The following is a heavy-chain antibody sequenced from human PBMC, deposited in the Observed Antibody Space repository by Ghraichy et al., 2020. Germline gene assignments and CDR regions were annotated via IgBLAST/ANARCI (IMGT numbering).Heavy chain of an antibody. CDR2: ISGSGGST. CDR3: AKGVVVVITGGGFDP. V-gene: IGHV3-23*01. Sequence: GGSLRLSCAASGFTFSSYAMSWVRQAPGKGLEWVSGISGSGGSTYYADSVKGRCAISRDNSKNTLYLQMNSLRAEDTAVYYCAKGVVVVITGGGFDPWGQGTLVTVSS. CDR1: GFTFSSYA. D-gene: IGHD3-22*01. J-gene: IGHJ5*02.